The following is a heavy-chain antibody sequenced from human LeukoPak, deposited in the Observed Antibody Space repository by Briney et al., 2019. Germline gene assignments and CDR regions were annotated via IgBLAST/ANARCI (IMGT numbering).Heavy chain of an antibody. Sequence: PGGSLRLSCAASGFTFSSYEMNWVRQAPGKGLEWVANIKQDGSEEYYVDSVKGRFTISRDNAKNSLFLQMNSLRGEDTALYYCAREAYDYVWGSYMAYHYYMDVWGKGTTVTVSS. J-gene: IGHJ6*03. V-gene: IGHV3-7*01. CDR3: AREAYDYVWGSYMAYHYYMDV. CDR1: GFTFSSYE. CDR2: IKQDGSEE. D-gene: IGHD3-16*01.